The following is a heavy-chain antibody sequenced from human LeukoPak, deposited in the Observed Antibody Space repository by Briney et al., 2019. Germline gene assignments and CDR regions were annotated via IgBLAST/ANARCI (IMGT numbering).Heavy chain of an antibody. CDR2: ISWNSGSI. D-gene: IGHD6-13*01. V-gene: IGHV3-9*01. CDR3: AKALPTIAAAGTEAFDI. Sequence: GGSLRLSCAASGFTFDDYAMHWVRQAPGKGLEWVSGISWNSGSIGYADSVKGRFTISRDNAKNSLYLQMNSLRAEDTALYYCAKALPTIAAAGTEAFDIWGQGTMVTVSS. CDR1: GFTFDDYA. J-gene: IGHJ3*02.